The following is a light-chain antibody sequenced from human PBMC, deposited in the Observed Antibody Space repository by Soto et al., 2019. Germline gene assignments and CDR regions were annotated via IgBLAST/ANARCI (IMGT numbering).Light chain of an antibody. CDR1: QIISSN. Sequence: EIVMTQSPATLSVSPGERAALSCRASQIISSNLAWYQQKPGQPPRLLIYGASTRATGVPARFSGSGSGTEFTLTIRSLQSEDFAVYYCQQYNNWPPWTFGHGTKVVIK. CDR2: GAS. V-gene: IGKV3-15*01. J-gene: IGKJ1*01. CDR3: QQYNNWPPWT.